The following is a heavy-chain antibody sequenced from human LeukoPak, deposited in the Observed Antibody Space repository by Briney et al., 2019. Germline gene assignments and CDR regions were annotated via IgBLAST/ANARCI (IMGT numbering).Heavy chain of an antibody. Sequence: GGSLRLSCAASGFTFSSYWMTWVRQAPGKGLEWVANIKQDGSEKYYVDSVNGRFTISRDNAKNSLYLQMNSLRAEDTAVYYCAKEISSWYRSEGRFDPWGQGTLVTVSS. D-gene: IGHD6-13*01. CDR3: AKEISSWYRSEGRFDP. CDR1: GFTFSSYW. CDR2: IKQDGSEK. J-gene: IGHJ5*02. V-gene: IGHV3-7*01.